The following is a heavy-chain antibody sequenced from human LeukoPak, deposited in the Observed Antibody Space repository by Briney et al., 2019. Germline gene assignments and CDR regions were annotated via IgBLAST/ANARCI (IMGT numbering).Heavy chain of an antibody. Sequence: SETLSLTCTVSGYSISSGYYWGWIRQPPGKGLEWIGNINYSGNTYYTSSLKSRITISVDTSKNQFSLNLDSVTAADTAVYYCAKARDYEVGFDPWGQGTLVTVSS. D-gene: IGHD4-17*01. CDR3: AKARDYEVGFDP. V-gene: IGHV4-38-2*02. CDR2: INYSGNT. J-gene: IGHJ5*02. CDR1: GYSISSGYY.